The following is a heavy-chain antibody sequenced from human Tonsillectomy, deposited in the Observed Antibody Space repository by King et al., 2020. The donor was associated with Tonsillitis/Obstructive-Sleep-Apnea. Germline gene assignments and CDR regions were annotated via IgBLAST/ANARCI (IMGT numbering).Heavy chain of an antibody. J-gene: IGHJ6*03. CDR2: INQRGTT. CDR3: SRLGTSVKTFYYYYMDV. D-gene: IGHD4-11*01. CDR1: GGSISNNNW. Sequence: QLQESGPGLVKPSGTLSLTCAVSGGSISNNNWWTWVRQPPGKGLEWIGEINQRGTTNYNPSLKSRVTISVDKSTNQFSLKVTSITAADTAVYYCSRLGTSVKTFYYYYMDVWGNGTTVTVSS. V-gene: IGHV4-4*02.